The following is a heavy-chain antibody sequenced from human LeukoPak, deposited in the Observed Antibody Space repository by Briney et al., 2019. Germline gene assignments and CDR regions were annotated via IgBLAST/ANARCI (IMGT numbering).Heavy chain of an antibody. D-gene: IGHD3-22*01. J-gene: IGHJ3*02. CDR1: GGSISSYY. Sequence: SETLSLTCTVSGGSISSYYWSWIRQPAGKGLEWIGRIYTSGSTNYNPSLKSRVTMLVDTSKNQFSLKLSSVTAADTAVYYCARGSLAQYYYDSSGYYYGLDAFDIWGQGTMVTVSS. CDR3: ARGSLAQYYYDSSGYYYGLDAFDI. CDR2: IYTSGST. V-gene: IGHV4-4*07.